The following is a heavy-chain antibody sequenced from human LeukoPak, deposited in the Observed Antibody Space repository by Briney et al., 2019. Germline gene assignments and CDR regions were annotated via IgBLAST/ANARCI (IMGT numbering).Heavy chain of an antibody. CDR3: AREGSSCY. Sequence: ASVKVSCKASGYTFTASNIHWVRQAPGQGLEWMGWISPNNGATTYAQNFQGRVIMTRDTSISTAYIELSRLTSDDTAVYFCAREGSSCYWGQGTLVTVSS. CDR2: ISPNNGAT. D-gene: IGHD1-1*01. J-gene: IGHJ4*02. CDR1: GYTFTASN. V-gene: IGHV1-2*02.